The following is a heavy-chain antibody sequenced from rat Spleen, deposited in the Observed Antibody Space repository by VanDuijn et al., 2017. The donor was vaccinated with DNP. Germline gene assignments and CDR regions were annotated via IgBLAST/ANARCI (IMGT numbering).Heavy chain of an antibody. CDR2: INTGSGGT. V-gene: IGHV1-43*01. CDR3: ARWGYYYDGNYVMDA. J-gene: IGHJ4*01. Sequence: QIQLQQSGAELAKPGSSVKISCKASGYTFTSYYISWIKQTTGQGLEYIGYINTGSGGTNYNEKFKGKATLTVDKSSSTAFMQLSSLTPDDSAVYYCARWGYYYDGNYVMDAWGQGASVTVSS. CDR1: GYTFTSYY. D-gene: IGHD1-12*02.